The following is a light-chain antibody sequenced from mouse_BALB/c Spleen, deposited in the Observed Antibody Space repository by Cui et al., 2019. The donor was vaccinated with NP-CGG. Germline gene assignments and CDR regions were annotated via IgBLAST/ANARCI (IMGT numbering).Light chain of an antibody. CDR3: ALWYSNHWV. Sequence: QAVVTQESALPTSPGETVTLTCRSSTRAVTTSNYANLVQEKPDHLFTGLIGGTNNRAPGVPARFSGSLIGDKAALTITGAQTEDEAIYFCALWYSNHWVFGGGTKLTVL. CDR1: TRAVTTSNY. J-gene: IGLJ1*01. CDR2: GTN. V-gene: IGLV1*01.